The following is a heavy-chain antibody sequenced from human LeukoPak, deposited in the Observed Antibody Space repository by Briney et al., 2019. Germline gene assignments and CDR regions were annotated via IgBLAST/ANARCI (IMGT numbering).Heavy chain of an antibody. J-gene: IGHJ4*02. D-gene: IGHD2-2*01. CDR2: INHSGST. V-gene: IGHV4-34*01. CDR1: GGSFSGYY. CDR3: ARTPLVPAAMYRQQLVDY. Sequence: NPSETLSLTCAVYGGSFSGYYWSWIRQPPGKGLEWIGEINHSGSTNYNPSLKSRVTISVDTSKNQFSLKLSSVTAADTAVYYCARTPLVPAAMYRQQLVDYWGQGTLVTVSS.